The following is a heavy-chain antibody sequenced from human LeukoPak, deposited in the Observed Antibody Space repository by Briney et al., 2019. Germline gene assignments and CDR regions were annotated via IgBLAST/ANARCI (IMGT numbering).Heavy chain of an antibody. D-gene: IGHD3-10*01. Sequence: SETLSLTCTVSGGSISSSTYYWGWIRQPPGKGLEWVGSTYYSGSTFYTPSLKSRLTISIDTSKNQFSLKLSSVTAADTAVYYCARVRFSSGTNFDYWGQGTLVTVSS. CDR2: TYYSGST. V-gene: IGHV4-39*07. CDR1: GGSISSSTYY. J-gene: IGHJ4*02. CDR3: ARVRFSSGTNFDY.